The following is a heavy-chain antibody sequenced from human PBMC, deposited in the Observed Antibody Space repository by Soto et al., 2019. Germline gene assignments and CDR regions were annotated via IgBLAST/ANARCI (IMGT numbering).Heavy chain of an antibody. Sequence: QVQLQESGPGLVKPSQTLSLTCSVSGDSISSGDYYWSWIRQSPGKGLEWIAYISTNGNTYYKSSLQSRLTISGDTSQNQFSLKLTSVTAGDTAVYYCARGVNYDSENVDTFDVWAPGTMVIVS. V-gene: IGHV4-30-4*01. J-gene: IGHJ3*01. CDR1: GDSISSGDYY. CDR3: ARGVNYDSENVDTFDV. D-gene: IGHD3-22*01. CDR2: ISTNGNT.